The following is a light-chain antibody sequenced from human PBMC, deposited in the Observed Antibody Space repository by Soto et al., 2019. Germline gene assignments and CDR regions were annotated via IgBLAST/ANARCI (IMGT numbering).Light chain of an antibody. J-gene: IGKJ5*01. CDR1: QTISRN. Sequence: DIQMTQSPSSLSASVGDRVTITCRASQTISRNLNWYQHKPGKAPNLLIYAASSLQSGVPSRFSGSGSETDFTLTISSLQPEDFATYYCQQSYSIPHTFGQGTRLEIK. V-gene: IGKV1-39*01. CDR2: AAS. CDR3: QQSYSIPHT.